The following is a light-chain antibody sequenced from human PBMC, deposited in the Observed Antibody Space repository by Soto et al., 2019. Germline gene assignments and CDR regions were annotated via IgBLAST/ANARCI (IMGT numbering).Light chain of an antibody. V-gene: IGLV2-14*01. J-gene: IGLJ1*01. Sequence: SVLTKPAYVSGSPGQAITISCTGTSSDVGGYNYVSWYQQHPGKAPKLMIYDVSNRPSGVSNRFSGSKSGNTASLTISGLQAEDEADYYCSSYTSSSTLVFGTGTKVTVL. CDR3: SSYTSSSTLV. CDR2: DVS. CDR1: SSDVGGYNY.